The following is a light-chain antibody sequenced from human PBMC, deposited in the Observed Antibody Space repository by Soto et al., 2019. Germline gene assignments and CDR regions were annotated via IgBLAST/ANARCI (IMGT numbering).Light chain of an antibody. CDR3: QKYHSIPLT. Sequence: DIQMTQSPSSLSASVGDRVTITCRASQGISHYVAWYQQKPGKLPQLLIYAASTLQSGVPSRFSGSGSGTDFTFTITSLQAEDVATYYCQKYHSIPLTFGGGTKVEIK. J-gene: IGKJ4*01. V-gene: IGKV1-27*01. CDR1: QGISHY. CDR2: AAS.